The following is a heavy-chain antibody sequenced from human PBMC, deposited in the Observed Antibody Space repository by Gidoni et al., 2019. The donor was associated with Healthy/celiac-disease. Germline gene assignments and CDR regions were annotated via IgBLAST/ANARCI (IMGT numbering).Heavy chain of an antibody. D-gene: IGHD6-19*01. J-gene: IGHJ4*02. CDR1: GFTVSSNY. Sequence: EVQLVESGGGLVRPGGSLILSCAASGFTVSSNYMSGVRQAPGKGLEWVSVIYSGGSTYYADSVKGRFTISRDNSKNTLYLQMNSLRAEDTAVYYCARQEIAVFDYWGQGTLVTVSS. CDR3: ARQEIAVFDY. V-gene: IGHV3-66*04. CDR2: IYSGGST.